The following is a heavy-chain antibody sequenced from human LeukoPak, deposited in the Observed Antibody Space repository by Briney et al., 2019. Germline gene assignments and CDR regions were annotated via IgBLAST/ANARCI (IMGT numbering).Heavy chain of an antibody. V-gene: IGHV4-59*01. CDR3: ARATRAAANAFDI. CDR2: IYYSGST. CDR1: GGSISSYY. Sequence: PSETLSLTCTVSGGSISSYYWSWIRQPPGKGLEWIGYIYYSGSTNYNPSRKSRVTISVDTSKNQFSLKLSSVTAADTAVYYCARATRAAANAFDIWGQGTMVTVSS. J-gene: IGHJ3*02. D-gene: IGHD6-13*01.